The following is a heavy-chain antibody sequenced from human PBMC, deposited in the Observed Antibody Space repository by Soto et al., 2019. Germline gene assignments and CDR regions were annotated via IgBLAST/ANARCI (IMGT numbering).Heavy chain of an antibody. CDR2: IYYRGGT. D-gene: IGHD3-9*01. CDR1: GEPVSRDWYY. Sequence: QGQLPEVGPGGGKPSQALFPPWTVSGEPVSRDWYYLSWIRQHPGKGLEWLGDIYYRGGTSYQPSLNPSLKSRITMSIDTAESQLSLKMASVTTADTAVYYCARRHDPLTGPDAFGVWGPGTMVHVS. V-gene: IGHV4-31*02. CDR3: ARRHDPLTGPDAFGV. J-gene: IGHJ3*01.